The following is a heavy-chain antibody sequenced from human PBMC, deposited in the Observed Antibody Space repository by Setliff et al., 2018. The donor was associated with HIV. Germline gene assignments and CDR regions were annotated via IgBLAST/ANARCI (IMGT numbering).Heavy chain of an antibody. D-gene: IGHD3-3*01. CDR3: ARICRNFWSGCVADS. CDR1: GGSLSGYY. CDR2: IHHSGST. J-gene: IGHJ4*02. V-gene: IGHV4-34*01. Sequence: SETLSLTCAVYGGSLSGYYWSWIRQPPGKGLEWIGGIHHSGSTNYNPSLKSRVTIFVDTSKNQLSLKVKSVTAADTAIYYCARICRNFWSGCVADSWGQGTLVTVSS.